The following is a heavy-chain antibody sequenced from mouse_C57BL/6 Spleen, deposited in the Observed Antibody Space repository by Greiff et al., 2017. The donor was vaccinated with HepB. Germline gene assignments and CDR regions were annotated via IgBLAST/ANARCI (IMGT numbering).Heavy chain of an antibody. Sequence: QVQLQQSGPELVKPGASVKISCKASGYAFSSSWMNWVKQRPGKGLEWIGRIYPGDGDTNYNGKFKGKATLTADNSSSTAYMQLSSLTSEDYAVYFCARSRGNYYFDYWGQGTTLTVSS. V-gene: IGHV1-82*01. CDR2: IYPGDGDT. CDR3: ARSRGNYYFDY. J-gene: IGHJ2*01. D-gene: IGHD2-1*01. CDR1: GYAFSSSW.